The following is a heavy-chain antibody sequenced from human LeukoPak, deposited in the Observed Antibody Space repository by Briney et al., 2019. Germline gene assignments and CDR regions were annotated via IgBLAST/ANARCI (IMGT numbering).Heavy chain of an antibody. CDR1: GYTFTGYY. Sequence: ASVKVSCKASGYTFTGYYMHWVRQAPGQGLEWMGWINPNSGVSNYAQKFQGRVTMTRDTSISTVYMELSRLRSDDTAVYYCARQGALVKGIDYWGQGTLVTVSS. D-gene: IGHD6-13*01. CDR3: ARQGALVKGIDY. J-gene: IGHJ4*02. V-gene: IGHV1-2*02. CDR2: INPNSGVS.